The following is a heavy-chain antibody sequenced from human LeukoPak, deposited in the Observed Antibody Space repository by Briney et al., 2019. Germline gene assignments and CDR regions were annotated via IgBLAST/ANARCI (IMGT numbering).Heavy chain of an antibody. CDR3: ARAGHGSGSSVDY. CDR2: IYTSGNS. D-gene: IGHD3-10*01. J-gene: IGHJ4*02. V-gene: IGHV4-4*07. Sequence: PSETLSLTCTVSGGSISPYHWSWIRQPAGKGLEWIGRIYTSGNSNYNPSLKSRVTMSVDTSKNQFSLKLASVTAADTAVYYCARAGHGSGSSVDYWGQGILVTVSS. CDR1: GGSISPYH.